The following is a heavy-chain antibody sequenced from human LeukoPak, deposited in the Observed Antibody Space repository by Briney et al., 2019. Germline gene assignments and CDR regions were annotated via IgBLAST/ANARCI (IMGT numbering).Heavy chain of an antibody. V-gene: IGHV1-24*01. Sequence: ASVKVSCKVSGYTLTELSMHWVRQAPGKGLEWMGGFDPEDGETIYAQKFQGRVTMTEDASTDTAYMELSSLRSEDTAVYYCATVGSYVLGFDYWGQGTLVTVSS. CDR3: ATVGSYVLGFDY. D-gene: IGHD1-26*01. CDR1: GYTLTELS. CDR2: FDPEDGET. J-gene: IGHJ4*02.